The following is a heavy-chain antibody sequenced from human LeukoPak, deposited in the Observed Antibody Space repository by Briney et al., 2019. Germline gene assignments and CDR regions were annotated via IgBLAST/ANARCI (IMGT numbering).Heavy chain of an antibody. CDR3: ARAIVVVPAAGFDY. CDR2: MYFSGST. J-gene: IGHJ4*02. Sequence: SETLSLTCSVSGGSISDYYWGWIRQPPGKRLEWIGYMYFSGSTNYNPSLKSRVTISLDTSKTRFSLRLSSVTAADTAVYYCARAIVVVPAAGFDYWGQGTLVTVSS. V-gene: IGHV4-59*12. D-gene: IGHD2-2*01. CDR1: GGSISDYY.